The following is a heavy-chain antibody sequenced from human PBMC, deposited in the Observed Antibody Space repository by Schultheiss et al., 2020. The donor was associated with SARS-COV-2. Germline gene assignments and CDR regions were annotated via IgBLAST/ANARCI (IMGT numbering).Heavy chain of an antibody. J-gene: IGHJ4*02. V-gene: IGHV3-33*01. Sequence: GGSLRLSCAASGFTFSSYGMHWVRQAPGKGLEWVAVIWYDGSNKYYADSVKGRFTISRDNSKNTLYLQMNSLRAEDTAVYYCARGAEGGTYYDFWSGYSDFDYWGQGTLVTVSS. CDR2: IWYDGSNK. CDR3: ARGAEGGTYYDFWSGYSDFDY. D-gene: IGHD3-3*01. CDR1: GFTFSSYG.